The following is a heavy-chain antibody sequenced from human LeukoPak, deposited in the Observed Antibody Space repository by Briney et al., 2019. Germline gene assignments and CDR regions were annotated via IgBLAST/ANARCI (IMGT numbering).Heavy chain of an antibody. V-gene: IGHV3-7*01. J-gene: IGHJ6*03. CDR3: ASRRMGYYGSGSYYYYYYYMDV. CDR2: IKQDGSEK. Sequence: GGSLRLSCAASGFTFSSCWMSWVRQAPGKGLEWVANIKQDGSEKYYVDSVKGRFTISRDNAKNSLYLQMNSLRAEDTAVYYCASRRMGYYGSGSYYYYYYYMDVWGKGTTVTVPS. CDR1: GFTFSSCW. D-gene: IGHD3-10*01.